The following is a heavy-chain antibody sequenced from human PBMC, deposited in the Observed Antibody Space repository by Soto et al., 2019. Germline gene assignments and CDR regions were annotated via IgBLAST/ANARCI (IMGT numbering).Heavy chain of an antibody. Sequence: QLQLQESGSGLVKPSQTLSLTCAVSGGSISSGGYSWSWIRQPPGKGLEWIGYIYHSGSTYYNPSLTLRVAISVDRSHNQFSLKLSSVTAADTAVYYCARGQVVAAQHWCQGTLVTVSS. D-gene: IGHD2-15*01. CDR3: ARGQVVAAQH. CDR1: GGSISSGGYS. CDR2: IYHSGST. J-gene: IGHJ4*02. V-gene: IGHV4-30-2*01.